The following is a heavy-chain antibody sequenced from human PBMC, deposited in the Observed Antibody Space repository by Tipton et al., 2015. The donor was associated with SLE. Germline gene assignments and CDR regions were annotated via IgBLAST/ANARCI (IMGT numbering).Heavy chain of an antibody. Sequence: QSGPEVKKPGASVKVSCKASGYTFTSYDINWVRQATGQGLEWMGWMNPNSGNTGYAQKSQGRVTMTRNTSISTAYMELSSLRSEDTAVYYCARSMVQGVMGYYYGMDVWGQGTTVTVSS. V-gene: IGHV1-8*01. CDR2: MNPNSGNT. CDR1: GYTFTSYD. J-gene: IGHJ6*02. D-gene: IGHD3-10*01. CDR3: ARSMVQGVMGYYYGMDV.